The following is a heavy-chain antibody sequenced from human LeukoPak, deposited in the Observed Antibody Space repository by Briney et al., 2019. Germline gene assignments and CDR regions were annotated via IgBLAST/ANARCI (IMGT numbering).Heavy chain of an antibody. Sequence: ASVKVSCKASRYTFTGYYMHWVRQAPGQGLEWMGRINPNSGGTNYAQKFQGRVTMTRDTSISTAYMELSRLRSDDTAVYYCVIAVAGTYFDYWGQGTLVTVSS. CDR3: VIAVAGTYFDY. J-gene: IGHJ4*02. CDR2: INPNSGGT. V-gene: IGHV1-2*06. CDR1: RYTFTGYY. D-gene: IGHD6-19*01.